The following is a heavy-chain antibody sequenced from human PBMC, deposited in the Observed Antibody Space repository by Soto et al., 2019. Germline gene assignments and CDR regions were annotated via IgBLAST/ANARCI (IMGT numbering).Heavy chain of an antibody. Sequence: VQLQEPGPGLVRPSETLSLTCTVSGGSISSGNFYWSWIRQPPGKGLEWIGYIYFSGSTSYRPSLTSRLTISLNTSNNQFSLKLTSVTAADTAVYYCAHDSHGGNTYFDLWGQGALVTVSS. J-gene: IGHJ4*02. D-gene: IGHD1-26*01. CDR1: GGSISSGNFY. CDR3: AHDSHGGNTYFDL. CDR2: IYFSGST. V-gene: IGHV4-30-4*01.